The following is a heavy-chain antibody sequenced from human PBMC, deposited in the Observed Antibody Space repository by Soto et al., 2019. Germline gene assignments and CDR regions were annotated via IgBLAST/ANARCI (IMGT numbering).Heavy chain of an antibody. CDR1: GFTFDDYA. J-gene: IGHJ6*03. CDR2: ISWNSGSI. V-gene: IGHV3-9*01. Sequence: GGSLRLSCAASGFTFDDYAMHWVRQAPGKGLEWVSGISWNSGSIGYADSVKGRFTITRDNAKNSLYLQMNSLRAADTALYYCAKDGPAASYYYYMDVWGKGTTVTVSS. D-gene: IGHD2-2*01. CDR3: AKDGPAASYYYYMDV.